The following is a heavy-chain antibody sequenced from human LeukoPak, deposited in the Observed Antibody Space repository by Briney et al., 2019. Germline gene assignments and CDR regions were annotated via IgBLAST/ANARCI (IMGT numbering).Heavy chain of an antibody. CDR2: ISWNSGSI. V-gene: IGHV3-9*01. Sequence: PGRSLRLSCAASGFTFDDYAMHWVRQAPGKGLEWVSGISWNSGSIGYADSVKGRFTISRDNAKNSLYLQMNSLRAEDTALYYCAKEITATGLDYWGQGTLVTVSS. CDR1: GFTFDDYA. J-gene: IGHJ4*02. CDR3: AKEITATGLDY. D-gene: IGHD4-11*01.